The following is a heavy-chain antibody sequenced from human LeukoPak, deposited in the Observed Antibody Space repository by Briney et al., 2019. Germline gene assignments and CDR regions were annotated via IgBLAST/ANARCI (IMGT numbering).Heavy chain of an antibody. J-gene: IGHJ5*02. CDR2: INHSGST. CDR1: GGSFSGYY. Sequence: KSSETLSLTCAVYGGSFSGYYWSWIRQPPGKGLEWIGEINHSGSTNYNPSLKSRVTISVDTSKNQFSLKLSSVTAADTAVYYCAGGVWFDPWGQGTLVTVSS. CDR3: AGGVWFDP. V-gene: IGHV4-34*01.